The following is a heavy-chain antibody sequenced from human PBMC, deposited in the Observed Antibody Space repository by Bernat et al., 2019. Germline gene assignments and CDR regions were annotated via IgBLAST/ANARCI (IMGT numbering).Heavy chain of an antibody. D-gene: IGHD3-22*01. CDR1: GGTFSSYA. CDR2: IIPILGIA. V-gene: IGHV1-69*04. Sequence: QVQLVQSGAEVKKPGSSVKVSCKASGGTFSSYAISWVRQAPGQGLEWMGRIIPILGIANYAQKFQGRVTITADKSTSTAYMELSSLRSEDTAVYYCARAYCYYDSSGYTYFDYWGQGTLVTVSS. CDR3: ARAYCYYDSSGYTYFDY. J-gene: IGHJ4*02.